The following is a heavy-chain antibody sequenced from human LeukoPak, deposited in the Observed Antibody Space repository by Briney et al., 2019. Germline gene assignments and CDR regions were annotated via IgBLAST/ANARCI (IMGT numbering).Heavy chain of an antibody. CDR2: IYHSGST. CDR1: GGSISSYY. V-gene: IGHV4-38-2*02. J-gene: IGHJ4*02. CDR3: ARDLTIAVAGGDYFDY. D-gene: IGHD6-19*01. Sequence: ASETLSLTCTVSGGSISSYYWSWIRQPPGKGLEWIGSIYHSGSTYYNPSLKSRVTISVDTSKNQFSLKLSSVTAADTAVYYCARDLTIAVAGGDYFDYWGQGTLVTVSS.